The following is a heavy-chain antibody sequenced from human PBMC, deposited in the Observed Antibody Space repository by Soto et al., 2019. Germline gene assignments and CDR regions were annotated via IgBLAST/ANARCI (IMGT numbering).Heavy chain of an antibody. J-gene: IGHJ4*02. D-gene: IGHD6-19*01. Sequence: SVKVSCKASGGTFSSYAISWVRQAPGQGLEWMGGIIPIFGTANYAQKFQGRVTITADESTSTAYMELSSLRSEDTAVYYCARDSAIAVAGLDYWGQGTLVTVSS. V-gene: IGHV1-69*13. CDR3: ARDSAIAVAGLDY. CDR2: IIPIFGTA. CDR1: GGTFSSYA.